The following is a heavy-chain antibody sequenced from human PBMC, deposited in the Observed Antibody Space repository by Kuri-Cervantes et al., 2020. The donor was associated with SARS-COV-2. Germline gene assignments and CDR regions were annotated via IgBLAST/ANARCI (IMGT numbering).Heavy chain of an antibody. CDR2: ISSSSSYI. D-gene: IGHD5-18*01. Sequence: GESLKISCAASGFTFSSYSMNWVRQAPGKGLEWVSSISSSSSYIHYADSVKGRFTISRDNAKNSLYLQMNSLRAEDTAVYYCAKDQGDSYGISYFDYWGQGTLVTVSS. CDR1: GFTFSSYS. V-gene: IGHV3-21*01. J-gene: IGHJ4*02. CDR3: AKDQGDSYGISYFDY.